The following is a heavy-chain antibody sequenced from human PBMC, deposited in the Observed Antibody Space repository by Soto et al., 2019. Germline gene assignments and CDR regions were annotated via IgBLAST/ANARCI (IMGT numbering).Heavy chain of an antibody. J-gene: IGHJ4*02. V-gene: IGHV1-8*01. Sequence: ASVKVSCKASGYTFTSYDINWVRQATGQGLEWKGWMNPNSGNTGYAQKFQGRVTMTRNTSISTAYMELSSLRSEDTAVYYCARVGEGYSSGWYVADNTPYDYWGQGTLVTVSS. CDR1: GYTFTSYD. D-gene: IGHD6-19*01. CDR2: MNPNSGNT. CDR3: ARVGEGYSSGWYVADNTPYDY.